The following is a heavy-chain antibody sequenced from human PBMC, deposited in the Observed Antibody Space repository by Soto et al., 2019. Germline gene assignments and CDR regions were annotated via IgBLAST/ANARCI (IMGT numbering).Heavy chain of an antibody. CDR2: ISTSSRYT. Sequence: QVQLVESGGGLVKPGGSLRLSCVASGFTFSDHYMTWIRQAPGKGLEWLSYISTSSRYTNYADSVKGRFTISRDNAMNSLYLQMNSVRAEDTAVYYCARLRLTGYFDYWGQGTLVTVSS. V-gene: IGHV3-11*05. CDR1: GFTFSDHY. J-gene: IGHJ4*02. CDR3: ARLRLTGYFDY.